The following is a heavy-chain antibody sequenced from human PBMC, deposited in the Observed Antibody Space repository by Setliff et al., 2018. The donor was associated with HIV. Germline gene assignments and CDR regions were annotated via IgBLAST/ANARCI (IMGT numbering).Heavy chain of an antibody. CDR3: ARAGDSSGYLYYFDN. Sequence: PSETLSLTCTFSGGSINNYYWSWIRQPPGKGLEWIGEINHSGSTNYNPSLKSRVTISVDTSQNQFSLKLNSVTAADTAVYYCARAGDSSGYLYYFDNWGQGTLVTVSS. J-gene: IGHJ4*02. CDR1: GGSINNYY. V-gene: IGHV4-34*01. CDR2: INHSGST. D-gene: IGHD3-22*01.